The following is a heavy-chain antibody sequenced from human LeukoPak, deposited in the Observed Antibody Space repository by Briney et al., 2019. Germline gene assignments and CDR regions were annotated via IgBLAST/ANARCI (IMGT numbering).Heavy chain of an antibody. CDR2: INHSGST. CDR3: ARGLRLGYCSSTSCRYYMDV. V-gene: IGHV4-34*01. Sequence: SETLSLTCAVYGGSFSGYYWNWIRQPPGKGLEWIGEINHSGSTNYNPSLKSRVTISVDTSKNQFSLKLSSVTAADTAVYYCARGLRLGYCSSTSCRYYMDVWGKGTTVTVSS. CDR1: GGSFSGYY. J-gene: IGHJ6*03. D-gene: IGHD2-2*01.